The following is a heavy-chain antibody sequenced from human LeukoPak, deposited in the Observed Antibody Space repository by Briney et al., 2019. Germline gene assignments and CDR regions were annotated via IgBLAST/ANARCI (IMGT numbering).Heavy chain of an antibody. V-gene: IGHV3-23*01. D-gene: IGHD5-18*01. CDR3: AKNRYTYGFGLDY. J-gene: IGHJ4*02. CDR2: ISATGGTT. CDR1: GFTFSSYA. Sequence: GGSLRLSCAASGFTFSSYAMGWVRQVPGKGLEWVLAISATGGTTYYADSVKGRFTISRDNSKNTLYLRMRSLRAEDSAVYYCAKNRYTYGFGLDYWGQGTPLTVSS.